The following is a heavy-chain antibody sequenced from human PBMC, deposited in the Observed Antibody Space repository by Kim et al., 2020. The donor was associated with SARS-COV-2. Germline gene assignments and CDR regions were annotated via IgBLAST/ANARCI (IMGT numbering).Heavy chain of an antibody. CDR3: ARGGYRYGMDV. Sequence: TNCKPALKRRVTISVDTSKNQFSLKLSSVTAADTAVYYCARGGYRYGMDVWGQGTTVTVSS. V-gene: IGHV4-59*09. J-gene: IGHJ6*02. CDR2: T. D-gene: IGHD1-1*01.